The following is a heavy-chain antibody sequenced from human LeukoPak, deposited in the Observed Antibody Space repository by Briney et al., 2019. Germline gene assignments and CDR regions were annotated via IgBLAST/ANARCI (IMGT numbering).Heavy chain of an antibody. CDR1: GFTFDDYG. J-gene: IGHJ4*02. D-gene: IGHD4-11*01. CDR2: INWNGGST. Sequence: GGSLRLSCGASGFTFDDYGMSWVRHAPGEGLEWVSGINWNGGSTDYADSVKGRFTISRDNAKNSLYLQMNSLRAEDTALYYCARYDYSDYVGYYDHWGQGTLVTVSS. V-gene: IGHV3-20*04. CDR3: ARYDYSDYVGYYDH.